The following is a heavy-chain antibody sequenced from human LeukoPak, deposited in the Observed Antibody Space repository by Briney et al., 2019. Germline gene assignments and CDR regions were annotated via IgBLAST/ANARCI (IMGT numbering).Heavy chain of an antibody. V-gene: IGHV2-70*11. CDR1: GFSLSTSGMC. D-gene: IGHD1-1*01. CDR3: ARTRYNSNDVRLYRRTLGYYYYMGV. J-gene: IGHJ6*03. Sequence: SGPTLVNPTQTLTLTCTFSGFSLSTSGMCVSWIRQPRGKALEWLARIDWDDDKYYSTSLKTRLTISKDTSKNQVVLTMTNMDPVDTATYYCARTRYNSNDVRLYRRTLGYYYYMGVWGKGTTVTVSS. CDR2: IDWDDDK.